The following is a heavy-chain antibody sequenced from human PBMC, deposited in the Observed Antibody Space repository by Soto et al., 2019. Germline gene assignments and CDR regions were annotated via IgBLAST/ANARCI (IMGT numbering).Heavy chain of an antibody. Sequence: GGSLRLSCAASGFTPSDHYVSWIRQAPGKGLEWIGYSSNSGSFTRYADSVKGRFSISRDNAKSSLYLQISSLRGDDTATYYCVKSGDNYNLLDYWGQGTPVTVSS. CDR1: GFTPSDHY. CDR3: VKSGDNYNLLDY. J-gene: IGHJ4*02. CDR2: SSNSGSFT. D-gene: IGHD1-1*01. V-gene: IGHV3-11*06.